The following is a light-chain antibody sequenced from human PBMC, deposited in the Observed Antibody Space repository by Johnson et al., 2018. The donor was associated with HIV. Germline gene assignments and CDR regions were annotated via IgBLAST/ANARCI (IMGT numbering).Light chain of an antibody. CDR2: DTN. Sequence: QSVLTQPPSVSAAPGQKVTISCSGSSSNIGNNYVSWYQQLQGTAPKLLIYDTNKRPSGIPDRFSGSKSGTSATLGTTGLQTGDEADYYCGTWDSSLSAGVCGTGTKVTVL. CDR3: GTWDSSLSAGV. CDR1: SSNIGNNY. V-gene: IGLV1-51*01. J-gene: IGLJ1*01.